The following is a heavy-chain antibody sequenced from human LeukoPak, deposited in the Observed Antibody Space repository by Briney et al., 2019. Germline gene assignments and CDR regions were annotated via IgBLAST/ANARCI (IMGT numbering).Heavy chain of an antibody. J-gene: IGHJ4*02. CDR3: AEDLEGGYGDFGNFDY. D-gene: IGHD4-17*01. CDR2: ISGSGGST. V-gene: IGHV3-23*01. CDR1: GFTFSSYA. Sequence: PGGSLRLSCAASGFTFSSYAMSWVRQAPGKGLEWVSSISGSGGSTYYADSVKGRFTISRDNSKDTQYLQINSLRAEDTAVYYCAEDLEGGYGDFGNFDYWGQGTLVTVSS.